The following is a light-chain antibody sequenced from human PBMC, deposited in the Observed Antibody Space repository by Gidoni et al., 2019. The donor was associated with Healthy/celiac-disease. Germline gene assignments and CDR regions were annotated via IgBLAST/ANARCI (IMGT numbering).Light chain of an antibody. CDR1: QSVSSSY. J-gene: IGKJ1*01. CDR2: GAS. Sequence: EIVLTQSPGTLSLSPGERATLSCRASQSVSSSYLAGYQQKPGQAPRPLIYGASSRATGIPDRFSGSGSGTDFTLTISRLEPEDFAVYYCQQFDTFGQGTKVEIK. CDR3: QQFDT. V-gene: IGKV3-20*01.